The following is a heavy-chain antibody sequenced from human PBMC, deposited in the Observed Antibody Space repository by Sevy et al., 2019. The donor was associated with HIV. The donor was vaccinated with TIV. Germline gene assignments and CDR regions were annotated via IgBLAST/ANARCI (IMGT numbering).Heavy chain of an antibody. CDR2: VWYDGNNT. Sequence: GGSLRLSCAASGFTFSDYGMHWVRLAPGKGLEWVALVWYDGNNTAYADSVKGRFTISRDNSKNTLYLQMNSLRAEDTAVYYCANCPYYYDSSGYFDQWGQGTLVTVSS. CDR1: GFTFSDYG. CDR3: ANCPYYYDSSGYFDQ. V-gene: IGHV3-30*02. D-gene: IGHD3-22*01. J-gene: IGHJ4*02.